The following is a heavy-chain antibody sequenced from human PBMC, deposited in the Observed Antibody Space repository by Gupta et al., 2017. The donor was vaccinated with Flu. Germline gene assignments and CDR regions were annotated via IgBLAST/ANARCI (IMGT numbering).Heavy chain of an antibody. D-gene: IGHD2-2*01. CDR3: ARGRYIPAARAKRKWYFDL. CDR2: SNHSGST. J-gene: IGHJ2*01. V-gene: IGHV4-34*01. Sequence: RWISQTPGKGLEGIGESNHSGSTNYKQDLKSRGTISVDTSKNLVSLKRRSVTAAETAVFYWARGRYIPAARAKRKWYFDLGGRGTLVTVYS.